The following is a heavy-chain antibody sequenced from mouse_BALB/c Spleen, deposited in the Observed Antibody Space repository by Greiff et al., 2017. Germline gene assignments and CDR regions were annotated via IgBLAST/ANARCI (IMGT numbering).Heavy chain of an antibody. V-gene: IGHV1-80*01. CDR1: GYAFSSYW. CDR2: IYPGDGDT. D-gene: IGHD1-1*01. CDR3: ARRHYGSNWFAY. J-gene: IGHJ3*01. Sequence: VQLQQSGAELVRPGSSVKISCKASGYAFSSYWMYWVQQRPGQGLEWIGQIYPGDGDTNYNGKFKGKATLTADKSSSTAYMQLSSLTSEDSAVYFCARRHYGSNWFAYWGQGTLVTVSA.